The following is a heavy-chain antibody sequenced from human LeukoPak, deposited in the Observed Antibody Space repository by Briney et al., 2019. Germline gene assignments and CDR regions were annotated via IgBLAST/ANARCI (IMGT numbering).Heavy chain of an antibody. Sequence: SETLSLTCTVSGGSISSGGYYWSWIRQHPGKGLEWIGYIYYSGSTYYNLSLKSRVTISVDTSKNQFSLKLSSVTAADTAVYYCAGGGIAAASVDYWGQGTLVTVSS. CDR2: IYYSGST. CDR1: GGSISSGGYY. V-gene: IGHV4-31*03. D-gene: IGHD6-13*01. CDR3: AGGGIAAASVDY. J-gene: IGHJ4*02.